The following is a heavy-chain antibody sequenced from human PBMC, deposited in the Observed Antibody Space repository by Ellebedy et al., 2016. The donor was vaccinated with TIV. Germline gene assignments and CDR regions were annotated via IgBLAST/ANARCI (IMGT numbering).Heavy chain of an antibody. V-gene: IGHV4-39*01. D-gene: IGHD3-22*01. CDR1: GGSLTMSNSY. CDR2: IDYTGFT. CDR3: VRQRGRHDRSGQSDY. J-gene: IGHJ4*02. Sequence: SETLSLTCSVSGGSLTMSNSYWGWIRQPPGKRLEWIGTIDYTGFTDYNASLRGRVSLFIDPSSSQFSLAVASVSAAATAGYYCVRQRGRHDRSGQSDYWGQGTLVTVSS.